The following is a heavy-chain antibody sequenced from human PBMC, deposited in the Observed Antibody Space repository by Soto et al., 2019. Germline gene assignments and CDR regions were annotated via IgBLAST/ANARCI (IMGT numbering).Heavy chain of an antibody. CDR2: IYPHDSDT. CDR3: ARPTDYHYGMQV. J-gene: IGHJ6*02. CDR1: GYNFHTYW. Sequence: GESLKICCKGSGYNFHTYWIAWVRQMPGKGLEWMGFIYPHDSDTRYSPSFRGQVTISADKSINTAYLQWTSLNASDTAIYFCARPTDYHYGMQVWGQGTTVTVSS. D-gene: IGHD4-17*01. V-gene: IGHV5-51*01.